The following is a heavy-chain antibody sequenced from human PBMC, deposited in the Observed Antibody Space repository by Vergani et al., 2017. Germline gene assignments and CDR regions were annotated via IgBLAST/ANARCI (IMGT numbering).Heavy chain of an antibody. Sequence: QVQLVESGGGVVQPGRSLRLSCAASGFTFSSYAMHWVRQAPGKGLEWVAVISYDGSNKYYADSVKGRFTISRDNSKNTLYLQMNSLRAEDTAVYYCARGRIAVAPLDYWGQGTLVTVSS. CDR2: ISYDGSNK. CDR3: ARGRIAVAPLDY. CDR1: GFTFSSYA. V-gene: IGHV3-30*04. J-gene: IGHJ4*02. D-gene: IGHD6-19*01.